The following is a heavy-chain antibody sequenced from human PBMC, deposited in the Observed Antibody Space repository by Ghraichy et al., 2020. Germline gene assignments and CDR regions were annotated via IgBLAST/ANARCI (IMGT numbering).Heavy chain of an antibody. J-gene: IGHJ4*02. CDR2: IYSGKT. V-gene: IGHV4-4*09. CDR3: ARLDPKDYFDH. D-gene: IGHD1-1*01. Sequence: SQTISLTCTVSGGTISNYYWSWVRQSPGKGLEWIGYIYSGKTNYSPSLKSRVIISVDTCQNQFSLKLSSVTAADTAVYYCARLDPKDYFDHWGQGTLVTVSS. CDR1: GGTISNYY.